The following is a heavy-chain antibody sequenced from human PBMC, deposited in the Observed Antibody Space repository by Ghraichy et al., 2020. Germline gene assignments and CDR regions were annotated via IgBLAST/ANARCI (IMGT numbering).Heavy chain of an antibody. CDR3: VQDRGGAYETGGVQVSYFRH. J-gene: IGHJ1*01. V-gene: IGHV3-23*01. CDR1: GFTFSSYT. CDR2: VSSTGQST. Sequence: GGSLRLSCAASGFTFSSYTMSWVRQAPGKGLEWVSAVSSTGQSTYYADSVKGRFTVSTDSSQNTVFLQLNSQRVEDTAFYYCVQDRGGAYETGGVQVSYFRHSGQATLVTVSS. D-gene: IGHD2-8*02.